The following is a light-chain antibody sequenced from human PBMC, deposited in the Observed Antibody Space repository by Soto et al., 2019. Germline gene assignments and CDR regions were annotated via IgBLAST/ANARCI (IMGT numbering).Light chain of an antibody. Sequence: DIQMTQSPSSLSATVGDRVTITCRASQSISIYLNWYQQKPGKAPNLLIFAASTLQTGVPSRFAGSGSGTDFTLTIDNLQPEDFATYYCQESFSPLYTFGPGTKLDI. CDR3: QESFSPLYT. CDR2: AAS. CDR1: QSISIY. V-gene: IGKV1-39*01. J-gene: IGKJ2*01.